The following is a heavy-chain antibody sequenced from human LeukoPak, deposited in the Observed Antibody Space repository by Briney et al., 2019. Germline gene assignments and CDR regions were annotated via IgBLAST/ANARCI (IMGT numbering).Heavy chain of an antibody. CDR2: ISGSGGST. CDR3: ARGDPYYYDSSGYCY. CDR1: GFTFSSYG. J-gene: IGHJ4*02. Sequence: GGSLRLSCAASGFTFSSYGMSWVRQAPGKWLEWVSAISGSGGSTYYADSVKGRFTISRDNSKNTLYLQMNSLRAEDTALYYCARGDPYYYDSSGYCYWGQGTLVTVSS. V-gene: IGHV3-23*01. D-gene: IGHD3-22*01.